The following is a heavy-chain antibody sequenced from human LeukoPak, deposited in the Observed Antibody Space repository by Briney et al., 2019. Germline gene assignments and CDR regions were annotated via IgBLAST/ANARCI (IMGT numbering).Heavy chain of an antibody. CDR3: AANRDGYKLPHY. J-gene: IGHJ4*02. Sequence: SETLSLTCAVHGASFSGFFWSWIRQSPGKGLEFTGEISYEGSANYKPSLISRVTISVDTSKNQFSLKLSSVTAADTAVYYCAANRDGYKLPHYWGQGILVTVSS. D-gene: IGHD5-24*01. CDR2: ISYEGSA. V-gene: IGHV4-34*01. CDR1: GASFSGFF.